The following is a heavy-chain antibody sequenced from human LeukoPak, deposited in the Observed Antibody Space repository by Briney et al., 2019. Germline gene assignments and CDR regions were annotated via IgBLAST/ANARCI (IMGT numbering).Heavy chain of an antibody. CDR3: ASVNILTGPPYYFDY. CDR2: IYYSGST. Sequence: SETLSLTCTVSGGSISSYYWSWIRQPPGKGLEWIGYIYYSGSTNYNPSLKSRVTISVDTSKNQFSLKLSSVTAADTAVYYCASVNILTGPPYYFDYWGQGTLVTVSS. J-gene: IGHJ4*02. CDR1: GGSISSYY. D-gene: IGHD3-9*01. V-gene: IGHV4-59*08.